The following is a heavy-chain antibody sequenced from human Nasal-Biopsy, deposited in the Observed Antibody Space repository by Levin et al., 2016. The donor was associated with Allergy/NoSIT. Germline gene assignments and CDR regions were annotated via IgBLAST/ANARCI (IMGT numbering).Heavy chain of an antibody. V-gene: IGHV4-61*02. D-gene: IGHD3/OR15-3a*01. Sequence: SETLSLTCTVSAGSISSDNYYWSWIRQPAGKGLEWIGRISASGTTNYSPSLRSRVNISVDASKNQFSVKLTSVTAADTALYYCARERRYGFFDQFDPWGQGTLVTISS. CDR1: AGSISSDNYY. CDR2: ISASGTT. CDR3: ARERRYGFFDQFDP. J-gene: IGHJ5*02.